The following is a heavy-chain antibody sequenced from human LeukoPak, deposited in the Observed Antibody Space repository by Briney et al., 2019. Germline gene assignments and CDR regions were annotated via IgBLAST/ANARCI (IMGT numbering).Heavy chain of an antibody. D-gene: IGHD3-10*02. Sequence: GGSLRLSCAASGFTFSSYGMHWVRQAPGKGLEWVALIWYDGTNKYYADSVKGRFTISRDNPKNTLILQMSSLRGEDTAVYYCARRVLRNYVTHRSGGVDGFDIWGQGTMITVSS. J-gene: IGHJ3*02. CDR3: ARRVLRNYVTHRSGGVDGFDI. V-gene: IGHV3-33*01. CDR2: IWYDGTNK. CDR1: GFTFSSYG.